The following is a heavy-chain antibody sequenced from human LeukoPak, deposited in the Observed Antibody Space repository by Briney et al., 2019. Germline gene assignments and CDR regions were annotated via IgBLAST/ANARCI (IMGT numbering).Heavy chain of an antibody. CDR1: GFTFSSYS. CDR3: ARGPPRYYDILTGYSDY. V-gene: IGHV3-21*01. J-gene: IGHJ4*02. CDR2: ISSSSSYI. Sequence: GGSLRLSCAASGFTFSSYSTNWVRQAPGKGLEWVSSISSSSSYIYYADSVKGRFTISRDNAKNSLYLQMNSLRAEDTAVYYCARGPPRYYDILTGYSDYWGQGTLVTVSS. D-gene: IGHD3-9*01.